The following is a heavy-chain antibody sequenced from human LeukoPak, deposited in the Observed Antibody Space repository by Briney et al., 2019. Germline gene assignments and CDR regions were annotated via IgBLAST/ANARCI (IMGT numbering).Heavy chain of an antibody. J-gene: IGHJ6*03. Sequence: SETLSLTCTVSGGSISSSSYYWGWIRQPPGKGLEWIGSIYYTVSTYYNPSLKSRVTILVDTSKNQLSLKLSSLTAADTAVYYCARGVGATISYYHYYIDVWGKGTTVTVSS. D-gene: IGHD1-26*01. CDR2: IYYTVST. CDR3: ARGVGATISYYHYYIDV. CDR1: GGSISSSSYY. V-gene: IGHV4-39*07.